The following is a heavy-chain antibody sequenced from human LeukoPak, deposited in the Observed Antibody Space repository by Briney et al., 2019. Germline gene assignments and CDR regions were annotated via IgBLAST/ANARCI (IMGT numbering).Heavy chain of an antibody. CDR1: GYTFTGYY. J-gene: IGHJ5*02. Sequence: ASVKVPCKASGYTFTGYYMHWVRQAPGQGLEWMGWISAYNGNTNYAQKLQGRVTMTTDTSTSTAYMELRSLRSDDTAVYYCAREQWLVPGWFDPWGQGTLVTVSS. CDR2: ISAYNGNT. V-gene: IGHV1-18*04. D-gene: IGHD6-19*01. CDR3: AREQWLVPGWFDP.